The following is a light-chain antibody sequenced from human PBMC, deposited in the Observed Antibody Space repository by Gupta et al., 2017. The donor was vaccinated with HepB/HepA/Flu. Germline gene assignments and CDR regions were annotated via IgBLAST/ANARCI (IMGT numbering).Light chain of an antibody. J-gene: IGKJ3*01. CDR2: ATS. Sequence: EVVLTQSPGTLSLSQGEIATLSCRASQSVGTNYLAWYQHKPVQPPRLLVPATSTRATGVPARFSGRGSGTDFTLTISRLEPEDFAMYYCPQYGGSTLIPFGPGTKVDI. V-gene: IGKV3-20*01. CDR3: PQYGGSTLIP. CDR1: QSVGTNY.